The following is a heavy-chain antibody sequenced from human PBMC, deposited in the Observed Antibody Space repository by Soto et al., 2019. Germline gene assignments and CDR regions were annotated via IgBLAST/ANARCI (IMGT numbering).Heavy chain of an antibody. J-gene: IGHJ4*02. V-gene: IGHV1-8*01. CDR3: ARGIFCGGDCSYVY. Sequence: GASVKVSCKASGYTFTSYDINWVRQATGQGLEWMGWMNPNSGNTGYAQKFQGRVTMTRNTSISTAYMEPSSLRSEDTAVYYCARGIFCGGDCSYVYWGQGTLVTVSS. D-gene: IGHD2-21*02. CDR2: MNPNSGNT. CDR1: GYTFTSYD.